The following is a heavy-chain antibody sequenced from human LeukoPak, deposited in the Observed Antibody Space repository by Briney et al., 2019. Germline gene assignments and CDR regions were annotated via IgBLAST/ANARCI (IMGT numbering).Heavy chain of an antibody. CDR3: ARDQYYQLLL. D-gene: IGHD2-2*01. J-gene: IGHJ1*01. V-gene: IGHV3-74*03. CDR2: INGDGSSA. CDR1: GFTFRGYW. Sequence: PGGSLRLSCAGSGFTFRGYWIHWVRQVPGKGLVWVSRINGDGSSATYADSVKGRFTISRDDAKNTAYLQMNNLRAEDTAVYYCARDQYYQLLLWGQGSLVTVSP.